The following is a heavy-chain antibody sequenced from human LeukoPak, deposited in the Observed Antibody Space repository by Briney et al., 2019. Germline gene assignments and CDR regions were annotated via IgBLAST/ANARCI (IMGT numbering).Heavy chain of an antibody. CDR3: AKVEALIAVAGTLDY. V-gene: IGHV3-33*06. CDR1: GFTFDTYA. CDR2: IWYDGSKK. Sequence: GRSLRLSCAASGFTFDTYAMHWVRQAPGEGLEWVAIIWYDGSKKEYADSVKGRFSVSRDNSKNTLDMQMNSLRAEDTAVYYCAKVEALIAVAGTLDYWGQGTLVTVSS. J-gene: IGHJ4*02. D-gene: IGHD6-19*01.